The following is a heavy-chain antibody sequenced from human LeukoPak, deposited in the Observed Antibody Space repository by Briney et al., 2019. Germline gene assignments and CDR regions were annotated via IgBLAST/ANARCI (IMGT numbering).Heavy chain of an antibody. CDR3: ARGPRLRFLEWSARPFDY. Sequence: SETLSLTCAVYGGSFSGYYWSWIRQPPGKGLEWIGEINHSGSTNYNPSLKSRVTISVDTSKNQSSLKLSSVTAADTAVYYRARGPRLRFLEWSARPFDYWGQGTLVTVSS. J-gene: IGHJ4*02. CDR2: INHSGST. V-gene: IGHV4-34*01. CDR1: GGSFSGYY. D-gene: IGHD3-3*01.